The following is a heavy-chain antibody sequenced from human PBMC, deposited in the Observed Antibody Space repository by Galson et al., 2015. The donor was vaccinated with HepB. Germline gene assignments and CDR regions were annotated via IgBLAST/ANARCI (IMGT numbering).Heavy chain of an antibody. V-gene: IGHV3-30*04. CDR3: ARVMIRAAAGTAFDY. CDR1: GFTFSSYA. J-gene: IGHJ4*02. CDR2: ISYDGSNK. D-gene: IGHD6-13*01. Sequence: SLRLSCAASGFTFSSYATHWVRQAPGKGLEWVAVISYDGSNKYYADSVKGRFTISRDNSKNTLYLQMNSLRAEDTAVYYCARVMIRAAAGTAFDYWGQGTLVTVSS.